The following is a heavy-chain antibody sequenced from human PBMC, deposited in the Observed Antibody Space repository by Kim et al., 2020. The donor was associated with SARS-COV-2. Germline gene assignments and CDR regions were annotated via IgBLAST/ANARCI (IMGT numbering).Heavy chain of an antibody. CDR2: TYYRSKWYN. CDR3: ARDGHSQSIYYFDY. Sequence: SQTLSLSCAISGDSVSNNNAAWNWIRQSPSRGLEWLGRTYYRSKWYNDYAVSVRSRIIINPDTSKNQFSLQLNSVTPEDTAVYYCARDGHSQSIYYFDYWGQGSLVTVSS. V-gene: IGHV6-1*01. D-gene: IGHD2-21*01. J-gene: IGHJ4*02. CDR1: GDSVSNNNAA.